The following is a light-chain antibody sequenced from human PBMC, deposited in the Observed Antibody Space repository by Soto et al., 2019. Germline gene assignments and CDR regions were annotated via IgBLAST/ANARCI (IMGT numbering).Light chain of an antibody. CDR2: GAS. V-gene: IGKV3-20*01. CDR3: QQSPTPPIT. J-gene: IGKJ1*01. CDR1: QSVSSSY. Sequence: EIVWPLYPSPLSLSPGERAAFSCRASQSVSSSYIAWYQQKRGQAPRRLIYGASIRATGIPDRFSGSGSGTDFTLTISSLEPEDFAMYYCQQSPTPPITFGQGTKLDIK.